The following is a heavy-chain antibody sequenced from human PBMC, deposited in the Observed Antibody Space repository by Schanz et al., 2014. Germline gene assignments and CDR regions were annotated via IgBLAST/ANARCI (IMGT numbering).Heavy chain of an antibody. D-gene: IGHD3-22*01. CDR3: AKGRRGYFDSSGSYWGTFDF. J-gene: IGHJ4*02. V-gene: IGHV3-23*01. Sequence: DVQLLESGGGLVQPGGSLRVSCAASGFTFNSYAMSWVRQAPGRGLEWVSGISGSGGTTHYADSVEGRFTISRVNSKNTLYLRMKGLRAEDTAVYYCAKGRRGYFDSSGSYWGTFDFWGQGTLVSVSS. CDR2: ISGSGGTT. CDR1: GFTFNSYA.